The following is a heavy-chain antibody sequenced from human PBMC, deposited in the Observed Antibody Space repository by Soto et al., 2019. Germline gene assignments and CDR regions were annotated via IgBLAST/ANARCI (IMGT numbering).Heavy chain of an antibody. Sequence: QVQLVQSGAEVKKPGASVKVSCKASGYTFTSYAMHWVRQAPGQRLEWMGWINAGNGNTKYSQKFQGRATITRDTAASTDYMELSSLRSEDTAVYYCARGAIAVAGTWFNWFDPWGQGTLVTVSS. D-gene: IGHD6-19*01. J-gene: IGHJ5*02. CDR3: ARGAIAVAGTWFNWFDP. V-gene: IGHV1-3*01. CDR1: GYTFTSYA. CDR2: INAGNGNT.